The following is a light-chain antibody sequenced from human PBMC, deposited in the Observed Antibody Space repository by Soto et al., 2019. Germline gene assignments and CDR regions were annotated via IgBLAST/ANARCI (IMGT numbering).Light chain of an antibody. CDR2: AAS. V-gene: IGKV1-27*01. J-gene: IGKJ3*01. CDR1: QDISNF. Sequence: DIQMTQTPSSLSASVGDRVTITCRPSQDISNFLAWYQQKPGKVPNVLIYAASDLQSGVPSRFSGSGSGTDFTLTISSLQPEDVATYYCQKYNSAPLTFGPGSKVDIK. CDR3: QKYNSAPLT.